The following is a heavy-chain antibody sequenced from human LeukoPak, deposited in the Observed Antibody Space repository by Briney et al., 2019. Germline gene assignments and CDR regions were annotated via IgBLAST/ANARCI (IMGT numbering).Heavy chain of an antibody. CDR2: IRSKANNYAA. J-gene: IGHJ4*02. D-gene: IGHD4-17*01. Sequence: GGSLKLSCAVSGFTFSGAAMHWVRRASGKGLEWVGRIRSKANNYAAAHAASVKGRFTISRDDSKNTAYLQMNSLKTEDTAVYYCTTRYDYGDQKGFDYWGQGSLVTVSS. CDR3: TTRYDYGDQKGFDY. CDR1: GFTFSGAA. V-gene: IGHV3-73*01.